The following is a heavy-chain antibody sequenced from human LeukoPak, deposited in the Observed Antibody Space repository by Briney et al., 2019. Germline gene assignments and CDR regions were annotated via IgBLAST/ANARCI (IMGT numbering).Heavy chain of an antibody. CDR2: IYPSDSAT. V-gene: IGHV5-51*01. CDR1: GYSITSYW. J-gene: IGHJ4*02. CDR3: ARVGTAMVLAY. D-gene: IGHD5-18*01. Sequence: AESLKISSKGSGYSITSYWISWLPHMPGKGLEWMGIIYPSDSATPCSPSFQGQVTISADKSICTAYLQWSSLKASDTAMYYCARVGTAMVLAYWGEGTLVTVSS.